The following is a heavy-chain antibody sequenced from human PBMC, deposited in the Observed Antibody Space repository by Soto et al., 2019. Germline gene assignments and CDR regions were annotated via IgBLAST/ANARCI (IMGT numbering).Heavy chain of an antibody. Sequence: QVQLVESGGGVVQPGRSLRLSCAASGFTFSSYGMHWVRQAPGKGLEWVAVISYDGSNKYYADSVKGRFTISRDNSKNTLYLQMNSLRAEDTAVYYCAKDPDIVATITGDYFDYWGQGTLVTVSS. V-gene: IGHV3-30*18. CDR3: AKDPDIVATITGDYFDY. CDR1: GFTFSSYG. J-gene: IGHJ4*02. D-gene: IGHD5-12*01. CDR2: ISYDGSNK.